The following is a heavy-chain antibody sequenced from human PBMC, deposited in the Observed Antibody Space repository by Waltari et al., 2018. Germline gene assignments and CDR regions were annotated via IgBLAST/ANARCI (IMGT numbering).Heavy chain of an antibody. J-gene: IGHJ3*02. CDR3: ARGSPYYDSSGYYAFDI. V-gene: IGHV1-69*05. Sequence: QVQLVQSGAEVKKPGSSVKVSCKASGGTFSSYATSWGRQAPRHGLEWMGGIIPIFGTANYAQKFQGRVTITPDESTSTAYMELSSLRSEDTAVYYCARGSPYYDSSGYYAFDIWGQGTMVTVSS. CDR1: GGTFSSYA. CDR2: IIPIFGTA. D-gene: IGHD3-22*01.